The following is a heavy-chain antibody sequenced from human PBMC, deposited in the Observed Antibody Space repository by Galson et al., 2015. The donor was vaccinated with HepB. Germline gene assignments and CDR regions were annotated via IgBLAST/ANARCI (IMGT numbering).Heavy chain of an antibody. Sequence: SLRLSCAASGFTFNSYAMHWVRQGPGKGLEWVSAISGSGDSENYADSVKGRFTISRDNSKNTQYLQMNSLRGEDKAVYYCANTIAAAGIVGVLTDYWGQGTLVTVSS. J-gene: IGHJ4*02. CDR2: ISGSGDSE. CDR3: ANTIAAAGIVGVLTDY. V-gene: IGHV3-23*01. D-gene: IGHD6-13*01. CDR1: GFTFNSYA.